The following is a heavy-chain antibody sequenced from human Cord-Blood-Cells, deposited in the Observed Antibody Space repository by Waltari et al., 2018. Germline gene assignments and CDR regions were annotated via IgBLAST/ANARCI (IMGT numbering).Heavy chain of an antibody. V-gene: IGHV4-34*01. CDR2: INHSGST. Sequence: QVQLQQWGAGLLKPSETLSLTCAVYGGSFSGYYWSWIRQPPGKGLEWIGEINHSGSTNYNPSLKSRVTKSIDTSKNQFTLKLSSVTAANTAVYYCARTCLFYSSSWYWYFDLWGRGTLVTVSS. CDR3: ARTCLFYSSSWYWYFDL. CDR1: GGSFSGYY. J-gene: IGHJ2*01. D-gene: IGHD6-13*01.